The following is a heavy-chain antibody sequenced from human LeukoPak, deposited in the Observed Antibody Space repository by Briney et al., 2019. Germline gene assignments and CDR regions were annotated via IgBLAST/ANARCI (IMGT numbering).Heavy chain of an antibody. CDR1: GFTFSNFP. CDR3: VKAILFGSVSYYAD. CDR2: VSSDGGST. D-gene: IGHD3-22*01. J-gene: IGHJ4*02. V-gene: IGHV3-64D*09. Sequence: GGSLRLSCSASGFTFSNFPMHWVRQAPGKGLEYVSAVSSDGGSTYYADSVRGRFTISRDNSRNILSLQMGSLRAEDTAVYYCVKAILFGSVSYYADWGQGTLVTVSS.